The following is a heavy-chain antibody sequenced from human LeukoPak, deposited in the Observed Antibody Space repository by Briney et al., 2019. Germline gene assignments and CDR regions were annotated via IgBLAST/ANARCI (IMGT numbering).Heavy chain of an antibody. Sequence: TSETLSLTCGVSGGSVSSTNWWTWIRQPPGKGLEWIGEVHLDGRTNFNPSLKSRLTMSVDLSENHVSLKLISVTAADTAVYYCAREGGFYRPLDYSGQGTLVTVSS. CDR3: AREGGFYRPLDY. CDR1: GGSVSSTNW. CDR2: VHLDGRT. D-gene: IGHD6-25*01. J-gene: IGHJ4*02. V-gene: IGHV4-4*02.